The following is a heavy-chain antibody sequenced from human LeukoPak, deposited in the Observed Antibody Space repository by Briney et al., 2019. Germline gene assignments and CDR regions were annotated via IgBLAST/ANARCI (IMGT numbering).Heavy chain of an antibody. CDR1: GFTFSGSA. V-gene: IGHV3-73*01. Sequence: GGSLRLSCAASGFTFSGSAMHWVRQASGKGLEWVGRIRSKANSYATAYAASVRGRFTISRDDSKNTAYLQMNSLKTEDTAVYYCTRQGYSSSRAGFDPWGQGTLVTVSS. J-gene: IGHJ5*02. CDR2: IRSKANSYAT. CDR3: TRQGYSSSRAGFDP. D-gene: IGHD6-13*01.